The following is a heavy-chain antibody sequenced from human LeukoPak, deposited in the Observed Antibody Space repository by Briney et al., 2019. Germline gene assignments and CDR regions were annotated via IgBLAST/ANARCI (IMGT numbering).Heavy chain of an antibody. J-gene: IGHJ4*02. D-gene: IGHD3-9*01. V-gene: IGHV1-2*02. CDR3: ARDQILIPIKYYDILTGGFDY. CDR2: INPNSGGT. Sequence: ASVKVSCTASGYTFSGYYMHWERHTPGPGIDRMGWINPNSGGTNYAQKFQGRVTMTRDTSISTAYMELSRLRSGDMAVYYCARDQILIPIKYYDILTGGFDYWGQGTLVTVSS. CDR1: GYTFSGYY.